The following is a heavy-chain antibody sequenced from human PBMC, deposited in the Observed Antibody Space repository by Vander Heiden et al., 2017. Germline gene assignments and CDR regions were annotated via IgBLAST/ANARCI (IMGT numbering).Heavy chain of an antibody. V-gene: IGHV3-21*01. J-gene: IGHJ6*02. CDR3: ARDEANSSGWYGGWGYYYYGMDV. D-gene: IGHD6-19*01. CDR1: GFTFSTYT. CDR2: ISSSSSYI. Sequence: EVQLVESGAGLVNPGGSLRPPCAASGFTFSTYTMNWVRKAQGKGLEWVSSISSSSSYIYYADSVKGGFTISRDNAKNSLYLQMNSLRAEDTAVYYCARDEANSSGWYGGWGYYYYGMDVWGQGTTVTVSS.